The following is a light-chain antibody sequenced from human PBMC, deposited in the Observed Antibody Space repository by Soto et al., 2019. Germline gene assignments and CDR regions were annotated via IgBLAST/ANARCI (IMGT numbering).Light chain of an antibody. J-gene: IGLJ3*02. CDR3: SSYSSSSIWV. V-gene: IGLV2-14*01. CDR1: SSDVGGYDY. CDR2: EVS. Sequence: QSALTQPASVSGSPGQSITLSCTGTSSDVGGYDYVSWYQQHPGKAPKLIISEVSNRPSGVSNRFSGSKSGNTASLTISGLLAEDEADYYCSSYSSSSIWVFGGGTQLTVL.